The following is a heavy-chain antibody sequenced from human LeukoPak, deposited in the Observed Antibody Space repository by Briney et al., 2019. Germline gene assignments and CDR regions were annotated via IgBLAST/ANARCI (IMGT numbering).Heavy chain of an antibody. J-gene: IGHJ4*02. D-gene: IGHD2-15*01. Sequence: GGSLRLSCAASGFTFSSYEMNWVRQAPGKGLEWVSYISSSGSTIYYADSVKGRFTISRDNAKNSLYLQMNSLRAEDTAVYYCARRSPFCRIKGDGTCYSDYWGQGTLVTVSS. CDR1: GFTFSSYE. CDR2: ISSSGSTI. CDR3: ARRSPFCRIKGDGTCYSDY. V-gene: IGHV3-48*03.